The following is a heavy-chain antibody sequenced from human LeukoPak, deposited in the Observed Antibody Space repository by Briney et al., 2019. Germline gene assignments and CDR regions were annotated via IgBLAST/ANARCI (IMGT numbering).Heavy chain of an antibody. CDR2: ISDSDADT. CDR3: AKAADTAMVIDAFDI. V-gene: IGHV3-23*01. CDR1: GFSFRSFT. D-gene: IGHD5-18*01. Sequence: GGSLRLSCAASGFSFRSFTMHWVRQAPGKGLEWVSGISDSDADTHYADSVKGRFTISRDNAKNSLYLQMNSLRAEDTALYYCAKAADTAMVIDAFDIWGQGTMVTVSS. J-gene: IGHJ3*02.